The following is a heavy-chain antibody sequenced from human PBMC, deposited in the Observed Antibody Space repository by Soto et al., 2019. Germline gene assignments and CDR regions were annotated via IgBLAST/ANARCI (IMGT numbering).Heavy chain of an antibody. J-gene: IGHJ4*02. V-gene: IGHV4-30-2*01. CDR2: IYHRGST. CDR1: GGSISSGGYS. D-gene: IGHD2-15*01. Sequence: QLQLQESGSGLVKPSQTLSLTCAVSGGSISSGGYSWSWIRQPPGKGLGWIGYIYHRGSTYYNPSLKSRVPISVDRSKNQFSLNLSSVTAADTAVYYCARGQVVAAQHWGQGTLVTVSS. CDR3: ARGQVVAAQH.